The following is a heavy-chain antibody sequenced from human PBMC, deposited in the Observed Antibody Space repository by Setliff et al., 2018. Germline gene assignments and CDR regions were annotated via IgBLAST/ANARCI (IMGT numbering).Heavy chain of an antibody. V-gene: IGHV3-72*01. J-gene: IGHJ4*02. D-gene: IGHD2-15*01. CDR1: GFTFSDHH. CDR3: AVSGINDPLSY. CDR2: SRNKANSYTI. Sequence: GGSLRLSCAASGFTFSDHHMDWVRQAPGKGLEWVGRSRNKANSYTIAYAASVEGRFTISRDHSKNSVYLLMNSLKTEDTAVYYCAVSGINDPLSYWGQGTLVTVSS.